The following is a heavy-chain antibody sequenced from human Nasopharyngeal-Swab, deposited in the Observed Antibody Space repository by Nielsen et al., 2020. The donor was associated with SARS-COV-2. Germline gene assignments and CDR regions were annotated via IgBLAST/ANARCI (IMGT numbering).Heavy chain of an antibody. V-gene: IGHV4-39*01. CDR2: FYNSGSS. Sequence: SETLSLTCTVSGASISSRLYYWGWVRQPPGKGLEWIGSFYNSGSSYFNPSLKGRVSRFVDTSKNQFSLRLTSVAAADTAVYYCAGASYSDETHFFAYWGLGTLVTVSS. CDR3: AGASYSDETHFFAY. J-gene: IGHJ4*02. CDR1: GASISSRLYY. D-gene: IGHD3-3*02.